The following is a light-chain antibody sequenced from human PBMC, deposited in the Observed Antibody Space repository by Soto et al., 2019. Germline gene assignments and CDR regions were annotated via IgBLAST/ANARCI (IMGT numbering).Light chain of an antibody. J-gene: IGKJ5*01. CDR1: QSVASH. V-gene: IGKV3-11*01. CDR2: DAT. Sequence: EVVLTQSPASLSLSPGERATLSCRASQSVASHLAWYQQKPGQAPRLLIYDATKRATGIPARFSGNGFGTYFTLTISSLEPEDVAVYYCQPRSSVITFGQGTRLDI. CDR3: QPRSSVIT.